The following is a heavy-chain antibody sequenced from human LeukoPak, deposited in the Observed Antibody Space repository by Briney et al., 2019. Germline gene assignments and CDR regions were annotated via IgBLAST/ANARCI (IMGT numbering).Heavy chain of an antibody. D-gene: IGHD3-9*01. CDR2: ISYDGSNK. Sequence: GRSLRLSCAASGFTFSSYGMHWVRQAPGKGLEGVAVISYDGSNKYYADSVKGRFTISRDNSKNTLYLQMNSLRAEDTAVYYCAREVRYFDWLLPTTNYFDYWGQGTLVTVSS. CDR3: AREVRYFDWLLPTTNYFDY. CDR1: GFTFSSYG. J-gene: IGHJ4*02. V-gene: IGHV3-30*03.